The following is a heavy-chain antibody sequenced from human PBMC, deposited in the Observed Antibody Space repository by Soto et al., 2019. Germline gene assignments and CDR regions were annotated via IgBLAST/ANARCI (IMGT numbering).Heavy chain of an antibody. V-gene: IGHV3-30-3*01. J-gene: IGHJ4*02. Sequence: QIQLVESGGDVVQPGRSLRLSCAASGFTFSNNVLHWVRQAPGKGLEWVAVMSPDGDIKIYADSVKGRFTISRDNSKNTLYLQMNSLRPEDTAMYYCALDRVPASPDYFEDWGQGTLVTVSS. CDR2: MSPDGDIK. CDR1: GFTFSNNV. D-gene: IGHD2-2*01. CDR3: ALDRVPASPDYFED.